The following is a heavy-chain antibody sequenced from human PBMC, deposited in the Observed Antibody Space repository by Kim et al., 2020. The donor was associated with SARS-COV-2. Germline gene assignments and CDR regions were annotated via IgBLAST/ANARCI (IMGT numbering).Heavy chain of an antibody. D-gene: IGHD6-19*01. CDR1: GGSFSGYY. V-gene: IGHV4-34*01. Sequence: SETLSLTCAVYGGSFSGYYWSWIRQPPGKGLEWIGEINHSGSTNYNPSLKSRVTISVDTSKNQFSLKLSSVTAADTAVYYCARGPPVAGTVDFDYWGQGTLVTVSS. CDR3: ARGPPVAGTVDFDY. CDR2: INHSGST. J-gene: IGHJ4*02.